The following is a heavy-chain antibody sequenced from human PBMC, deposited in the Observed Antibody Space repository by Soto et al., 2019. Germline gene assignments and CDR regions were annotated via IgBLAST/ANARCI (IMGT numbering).Heavy chain of an antibody. J-gene: IGHJ6*02. D-gene: IGHD6-13*01. CDR3: AKDTYSSSWPPNYYYYGMDV. CDR1: GFTFSSYG. CDR2: ISYDGSNK. Sequence: QVQLVESGGGVVQPGRSLRLSCAASGFTFSSYGMHWVRQAPGKGLEWVAVISYDGSNKYYADPVKGRFTISRDNSKNTLYLQMNSLRAEDTAVYYCAKDTYSSSWPPNYYYYGMDVWGQGTTVTVSS. V-gene: IGHV3-30*18.